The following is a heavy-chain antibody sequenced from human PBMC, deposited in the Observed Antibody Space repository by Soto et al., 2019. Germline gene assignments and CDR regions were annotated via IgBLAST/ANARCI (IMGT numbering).Heavy chain of an antibody. Sequence: QVQLQESGPGLVKPSETLTLTCTVSGDSISNYHWSWIRQTPGKGLEWIGYVFHSGSTKYHPSLKSRATISLDTSKSEFSLKLKSVTAADTAIYYCATEGDWLGETYFDYWSQGTLVTVSS. D-gene: IGHD3-10*01. J-gene: IGHJ4*02. CDR3: ATEGDWLGETYFDY. V-gene: IGHV4-59*01. CDR2: VFHSGST. CDR1: GDSISNYH.